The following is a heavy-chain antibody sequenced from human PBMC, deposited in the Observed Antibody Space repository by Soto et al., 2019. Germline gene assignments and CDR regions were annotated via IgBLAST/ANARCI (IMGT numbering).Heavy chain of an antibody. J-gene: IGHJ5*02. CDR2: ISYDGSNK. V-gene: IGHV3-30-3*01. CDR1: GFTFSSYA. D-gene: IGHD5-18*01. CDR3: ARVAVDTAMDNWFDP. Sequence: GGSLRLSCAASGFTFSSYAMHWFRQAPGKGLEWVAVISYDGSNKYYADSVKGRFTISRDNSKNTLYLQMNSLRAEDTAVYYCARVAVDTAMDNWFDPWGQGTLVTVSS.